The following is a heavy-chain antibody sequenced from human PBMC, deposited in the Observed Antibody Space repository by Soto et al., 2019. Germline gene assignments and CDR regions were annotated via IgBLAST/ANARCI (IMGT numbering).Heavy chain of an antibody. V-gene: IGHV3-33*01. D-gene: IGHD6-19*01. CDR3: ARSGIAVAAPYYYGMDV. Sequence: PGGSLRLSCAASGFTFSSYGMHWVRQAPGKGLEWVAVIWYDGSNKYYADSVKGRFTISRDNSKNTLYLQMNSLRAEDTAVYYCARSGIAVAAPYYYGMDVWGQGTTVTVSS. J-gene: IGHJ6*02. CDR2: IWYDGSNK. CDR1: GFTFSSYG.